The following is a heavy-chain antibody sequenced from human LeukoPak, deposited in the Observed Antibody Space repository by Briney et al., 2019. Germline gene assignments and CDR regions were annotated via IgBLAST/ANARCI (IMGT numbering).Heavy chain of an antibody. CDR1: GFTFSRYW. V-gene: IGHV3-74*01. Sequence: GGSLRLSCAASGFTFSRYWMHWVRQVPGKGLEWVSRISNDGSTTSYADSVKGRFTISRDNAENILYLEMSSLRAEDTSVYYCAREAYSSSSSDYWGQGTLATVSS. D-gene: IGHD6-6*01. CDR3: AREAYSSSSSDY. CDR2: ISNDGSTT. J-gene: IGHJ4*02.